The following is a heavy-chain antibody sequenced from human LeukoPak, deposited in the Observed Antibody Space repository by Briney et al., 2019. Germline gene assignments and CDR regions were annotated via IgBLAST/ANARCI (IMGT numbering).Heavy chain of an antibody. CDR1: GGSISSGGYS. Sequence: PSQTLSLTCAVSGGSISSGGYSWSWIRQPPGKALEWIGYIYNSGSTNHNPSLESRVTISVDTSKNQFSLNLYSVTAADTAVYYCARGRWFDYWGQGTLVTVSS. J-gene: IGHJ4*02. V-gene: IGHV4-61*08. D-gene: IGHD3-16*02. CDR3: ARGRWFDY. CDR2: IYNSGST.